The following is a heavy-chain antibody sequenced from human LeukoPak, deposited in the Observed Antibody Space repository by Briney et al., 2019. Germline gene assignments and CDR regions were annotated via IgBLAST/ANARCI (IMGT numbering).Heavy chain of an antibody. J-gene: IGHJ5*02. D-gene: IGHD2-15*01. Sequence: SETLSLTCTVSGGSISSSSYYWGWIRQPPGKGLEWIGSIYYSGSTYYNPSLKSRVTISVDTSKNQFSLKLSSVTAADTAVYYCARDQQDIVVVVAAANWFDPWGQGTLVTVSS. V-gene: IGHV4-39*07. CDR3: ARDQQDIVVVVAAANWFDP. CDR2: IYYSGST. CDR1: GGSISSSSYY.